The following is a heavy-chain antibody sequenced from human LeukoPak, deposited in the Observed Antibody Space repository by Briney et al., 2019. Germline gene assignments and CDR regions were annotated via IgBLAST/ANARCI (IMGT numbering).Heavy chain of an antibody. CDR3: AGGALYSSGWLNRFDP. V-gene: IGHV3-53*01. J-gene: IGHJ5*02. Sequence: GGSLRLSCAASGFTVSSNYMSWVRQAPGKGLVWVAVIYSSGNTKYADSVKGRFTISRDNSKNTLYLDMNSLRAEDTAVYYCAGGALYSSGWLNRFDPWGQGTLVTVSS. D-gene: IGHD6-19*01. CDR2: IYSSGNT. CDR1: GFTVSSNY.